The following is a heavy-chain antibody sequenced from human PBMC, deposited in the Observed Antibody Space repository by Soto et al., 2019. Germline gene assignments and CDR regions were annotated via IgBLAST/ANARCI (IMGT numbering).Heavy chain of an antibody. V-gene: IGHV3-23*01. CDR3: AKGRGMTTVVTDYFDY. J-gene: IGHJ4*02. D-gene: IGHD4-17*01. CDR2: ISGSGGST. CDR1: GFTFSSYA. Sequence: EVQLLESGGGLVQPGGSLRLSCAASGFTFSSYAMSWVRQAPGKGLEWVSAISGSGGSTYYADSVKGRFTISRDNSKNTLYLQMNSLRAEDTAVYYCAKGRGMTTVVTDYFDYWGQGTLVTVSS.